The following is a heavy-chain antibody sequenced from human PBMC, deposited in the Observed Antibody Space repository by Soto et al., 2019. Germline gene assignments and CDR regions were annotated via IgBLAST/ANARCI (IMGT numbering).Heavy chain of an antibody. D-gene: IGHD3-3*01. CDR1: RSSISSGGYY. CDR3: ASSTIFRPFDY. Sequence: KPSETLSLTCTVARSSISSGGYYWSWNRQHPGKGLEWIGYIYYSGSTYYNPSLKSRVTISVDTSKNQFSLKLSSVTAADTAVYYCASSTIFRPFDYWGQGTLVTVSS. V-gene: IGHV4-31*03. J-gene: IGHJ4*02. CDR2: IYYSGST.